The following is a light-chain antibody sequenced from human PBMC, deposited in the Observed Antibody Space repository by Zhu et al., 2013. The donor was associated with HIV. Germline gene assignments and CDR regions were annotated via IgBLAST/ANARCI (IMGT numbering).Light chain of an antibody. CDR1: QSIGTW. Sequence: DIQMTQSPSTLSASVGDRVTITCRASQSIGTWLAWYQQKPGKAPKILIYKASSLEVGVPSRFSGSGSGTEFTLTINSLQPDDFATYYCQQYTTYPWTFGQGTKVEVK. CDR2: KAS. J-gene: IGKJ1*01. CDR3: QQYTTYPWT. V-gene: IGKV1-5*03.